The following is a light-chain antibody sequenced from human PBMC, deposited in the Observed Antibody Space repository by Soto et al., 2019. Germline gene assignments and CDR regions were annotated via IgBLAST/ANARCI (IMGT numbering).Light chain of an antibody. CDR3: QQSYSTPDT. J-gene: IGKJ2*01. V-gene: IGKV1-39*01. CDR2: AAS. Sequence: DIQMTQSPSSLSASVGDRVTITCRASQSIRSYLNWYQQKPGKAAKLLIYAASSLQSGVPSRFSGSGSGTDFTLTISSLEPEDFATYYCQQSYSTPDTFGQGTKLEIK. CDR1: QSIRSY.